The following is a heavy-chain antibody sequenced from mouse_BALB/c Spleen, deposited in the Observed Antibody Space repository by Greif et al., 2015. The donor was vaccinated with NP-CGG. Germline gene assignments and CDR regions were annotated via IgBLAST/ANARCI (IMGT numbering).Heavy chain of an antibody. CDR3: ARWGNYLDY. Sequence: EVMLVESGGGLVKPGGSLKLSCAASGFTFSSYAMSWVRQTPEKRLEWVASISSGGSTYYPDSVKGRFTISRDNARNILSLQMSSLRSEDTAMYYCARWGNYLDYWGQGTTLTVSS. J-gene: IGHJ2*01. CDR2: ISSGGST. V-gene: IGHV5-6-5*01. CDR1: GFTFSSYA.